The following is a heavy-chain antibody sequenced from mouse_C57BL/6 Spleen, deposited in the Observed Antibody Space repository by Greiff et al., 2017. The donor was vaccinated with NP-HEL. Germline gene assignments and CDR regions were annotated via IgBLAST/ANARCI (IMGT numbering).Heavy chain of an antibody. CDR2: ISSGSSTI. Sequence: VQLKESGGGLVKPGGSLKLSCAASGFTFSDYGMHWVRQAPEKGLEWVAYISSGSSTIYYADKVKGRFTISRANAKNTPVLQMISLRSDDTAIYYCARCAYDPHYYAMDYWGQGTSVTVSS. V-gene: IGHV5-17*01. J-gene: IGHJ4*01. CDR3: ARCAYDPHYYAMDY. CDR1: GFTFSDYG. D-gene: IGHD6-5*01.